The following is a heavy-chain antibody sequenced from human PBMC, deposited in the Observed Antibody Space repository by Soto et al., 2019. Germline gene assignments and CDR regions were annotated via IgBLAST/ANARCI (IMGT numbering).Heavy chain of an antibody. CDR2: ISGSGGST. J-gene: IGHJ4*02. CDR1: GFTFSSYA. D-gene: IGHD2-2*01. V-gene: IGHV3-23*01. Sequence: GGSLRLFCAASGFTFSSYAMSWVRQAPGKGLEWVSAISGSGGSTYYADSVKGRFTISRDDAMNSLYLQMNSLRAEDAAVYYCARSYAYWGQGTLVTVSS. CDR3: ARSYAY.